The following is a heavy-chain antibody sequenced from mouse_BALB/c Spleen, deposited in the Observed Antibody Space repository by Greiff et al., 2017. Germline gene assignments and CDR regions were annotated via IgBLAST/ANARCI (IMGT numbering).Heavy chain of an antibody. CDR1: GYTFTSYT. Sequence: QVQLKQSAAELARPGASVKMSCKASGYTFTSYTMHWVKQRPGQGLEWIGYINPSSGYTEYNQKFKDKTTLTADKSSSTAYMQLSSLTSEDSAVYYCARDGYYLPDYWGQGTTLTVSS. CDR2: INPSSGYT. CDR3: ARDGYYLPDY. J-gene: IGHJ2*01. D-gene: IGHD2-3*01. V-gene: IGHV1-4*02.